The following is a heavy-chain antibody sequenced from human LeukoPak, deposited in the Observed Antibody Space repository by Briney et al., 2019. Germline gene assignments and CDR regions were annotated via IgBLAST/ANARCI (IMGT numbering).Heavy chain of an antibody. J-gene: IGHJ5*02. D-gene: IGHD3-10*01. Sequence: ASVKVSCKASGYTFTGYYMHWVRQAPGQGLEWMGWINPNSGGTNYAQKFQGWVTMTRDTSTSTVYMELSSLRSEDTAVYYCARVGWDMVRGGSPFDPWGQGTLVTVSS. CDR3: ARVGWDMVRGGSPFDP. CDR1: GYTFTGYY. CDR2: INPNSGGT. V-gene: IGHV1-2*04.